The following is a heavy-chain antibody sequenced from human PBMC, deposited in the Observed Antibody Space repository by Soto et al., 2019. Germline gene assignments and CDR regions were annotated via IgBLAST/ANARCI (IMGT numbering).Heavy chain of an antibody. CDR2: IHSTRSP. V-gene: IGHV4-4*07. J-gene: IGHJ5*02. Sequence: SETLSLTCTVSGDSVSKYYWNWIRQPAGKGLEWIGRIHSTRSPNYNPSLRSRVTMSVDTSKNQFSLKLNLTSVTAADTAVYYCARSPAYGDYANLDTWGQGTLVTVSS. D-gene: IGHD4-17*01. CDR3: ARSPAYGDYANLDT. CDR1: GDSVSKYY.